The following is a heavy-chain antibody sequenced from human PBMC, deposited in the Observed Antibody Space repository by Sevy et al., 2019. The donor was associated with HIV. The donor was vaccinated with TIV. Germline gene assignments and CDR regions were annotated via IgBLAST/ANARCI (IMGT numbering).Heavy chain of an antibody. CDR1: GFNFSSYA. CDR2: ISGNIGTT. D-gene: IGHD2-21*01. Sequence: GGSLRLSCAGSGFNFSSYAMGWVRQAPGKGLEWVSGISGNIGTTYYAPSVRGRFTIFKDISKETLFLQMNSVRVDDTAIYYCAKERASYFDTWGRGTLVTVSS. J-gene: IGHJ4*02. CDR3: AKERASYFDT. V-gene: IGHV3-23*01.